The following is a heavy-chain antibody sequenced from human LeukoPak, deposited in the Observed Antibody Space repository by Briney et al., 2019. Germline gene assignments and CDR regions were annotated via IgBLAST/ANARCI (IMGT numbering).Heavy chain of an antibody. CDR1: GYTFTSYG. Sequence: ASVTVSCKASGYTFTSYGISWVRQAPGQGLEWMGWISAYNSNTNYAQKLQGRVTMTTDTSTSTAYMELRSLRSDDTAVYYCARLGYDSSGYYYTNNWFDPWGQGTLVTVSS. CDR2: ISAYNSNT. CDR3: ARLGYDSSGYYYTNNWFDP. D-gene: IGHD3-22*01. J-gene: IGHJ5*02. V-gene: IGHV1-18*01.